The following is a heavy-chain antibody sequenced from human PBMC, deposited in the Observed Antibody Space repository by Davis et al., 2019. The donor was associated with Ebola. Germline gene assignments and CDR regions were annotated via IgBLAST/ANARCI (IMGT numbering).Heavy chain of an antibody. CDR3: ARVRSSGWYNWFDP. CDR2: INAGNGNT. Sequence: AASVKVSCKASGYTFTSYDINWVRQATGQGLEWMGWINAGNGNTKYSQKFQGRVTITRDTSASTAYMELSSLRSEDTAVYYCARVRSSGWYNWFDPWGQGTLVTVSS. V-gene: IGHV1-3*01. CDR1: GYTFTSYD. D-gene: IGHD6-19*01. J-gene: IGHJ5*02.